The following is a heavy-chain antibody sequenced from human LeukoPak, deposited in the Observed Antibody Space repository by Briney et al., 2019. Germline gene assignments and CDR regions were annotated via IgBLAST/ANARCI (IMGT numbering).Heavy chain of an antibody. CDR3: ARAGYYLSPYFFDY. V-gene: IGHV3-74*01. CDR2: VNSDGSST. Sequence: GGSLRLSCAASGFTFSSYWMHWVRQAPGKGLVWVSRVNSDGSSTSYADSVKGRFTISRDNAKNTLYLQMNSLRAEDTAVYYCARAGYYLSPYFFDYWGQGTLVTVSS. CDR1: GFTFSSYW. J-gene: IGHJ4*02. D-gene: IGHD3-3*01.